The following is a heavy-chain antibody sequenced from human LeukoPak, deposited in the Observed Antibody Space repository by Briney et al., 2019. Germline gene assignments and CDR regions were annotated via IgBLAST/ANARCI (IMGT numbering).Heavy chain of an antibody. Sequence: TSETLSLTCTVSGGSISSSSYYWGWIRQPPGKGLEWIGSIYYSGSTYYNPSLKSRVTISVDTSKNQFSLKLSSVTAADTAVYYCARVGRVLRFLEWFDYWGQGTLVTVSS. CDR2: IYYSGST. CDR1: GGSISSSSYY. V-gene: IGHV4-39*01. D-gene: IGHD3-3*01. J-gene: IGHJ5*01. CDR3: ARVGRVLRFLEWFDY.